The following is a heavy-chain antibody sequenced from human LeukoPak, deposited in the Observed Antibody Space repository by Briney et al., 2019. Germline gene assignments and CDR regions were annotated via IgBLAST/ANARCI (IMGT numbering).Heavy chain of an antibody. CDR1: GGSISSYY. CDR3: ARVVRQWLVRGSGGYNWFDP. Sequence: PSETLSLTCTVSGGSISSYYWSWIRQPPGKGLEWIGYIYYSGSTNYNPSLKSRVTISVDTSKNQFSLKLSSVTAADTAVYYCARVVRQWLVRGSGGYNWFDPWGQGTLVTVSS. V-gene: IGHV4-59*12. CDR2: IYYSGST. D-gene: IGHD6-19*01. J-gene: IGHJ5*02.